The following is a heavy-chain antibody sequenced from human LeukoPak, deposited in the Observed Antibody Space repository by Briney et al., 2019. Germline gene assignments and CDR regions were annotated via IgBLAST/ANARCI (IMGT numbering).Heavy chain of an antibody. D-gene: IGHD3-3*01. J-gene: IGHJ4*02. Sequence: KPSETLSLTCTVSGGSISSSGYYWGWIRQPPGKGLEWIGSIYYSGSTYYNPSLKSRVTISVDTSKNQFSLKLSSVTAADTAVYYCARQGGTYYDFWSGYTNFDYWGQGTLVTVSS. CDR1: GGSISSSGYY. CDR2: IYYSGST. V-gene: IGHV4-39*01. CDR3: ARQGGTYYDFWSGYTNFDY.